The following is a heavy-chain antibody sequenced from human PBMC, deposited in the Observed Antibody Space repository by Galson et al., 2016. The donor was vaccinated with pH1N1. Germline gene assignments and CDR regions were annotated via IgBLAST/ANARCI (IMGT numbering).Heavy chain of an antibody. CDR1: GYRFSTYW. CDR3: ARGGRDSAYNWNPPLVD. J-gene: IGHJ4*02. V-gene: IGHV5-51*03. Sequence: SGAEVKKPGESLKISCSGAGYRFSTYWIGWVRQMPGQGLEWMAIIYPNTSDTKYNPSFEGQVTISADRSIRTAYLQWRSLKASDTAIYYCARGGRDSAYNWNPPLVDWGPGTLVTVSS. D-gene: IGHD1-20*01. CDR2: IYPNTSDT.